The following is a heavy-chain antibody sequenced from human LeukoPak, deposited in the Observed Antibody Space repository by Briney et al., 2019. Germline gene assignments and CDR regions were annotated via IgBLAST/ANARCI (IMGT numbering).Heavy chain of an antibody. Sequence: GGSLRLSCAASGFTFSSYAMSWVRQAPGKGLEWVSAISGSGGSTYYADSVKGRFTISRDNSKNTLYLQMNSLRAEDTAVYYCAKDVSITIFGVVIKDYYYYYMDVWGKGTTVTVSS. J-gene: IGHJ6*03. D-gene: IGHD3-3*01. CDR2: ISGSGGST. V-gene: IGHV3-23*01. CDR1: GFTFSSYA. CDR3: AKDVSITIFGVVIKDYYYYYMDV.